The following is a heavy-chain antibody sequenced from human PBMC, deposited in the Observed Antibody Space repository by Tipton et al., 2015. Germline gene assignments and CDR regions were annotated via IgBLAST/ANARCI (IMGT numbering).Heavy chain of an antibody. CDR3: AKEYASGSYHQTFDY. Sequence: SLRLSCAASGFIFSSYGMHWVRQAPGKGLEWVAATSYDGGNKYYADSVKGRFTISRDNSKNTLYLQMNSLRTEDTAVYYCAKEYASGSYHQTFDYWGQGTLVTVSS. D-gene: IGHD3-10*01. CDR2: TSYDGGNK. V-gene: IGHV3-30*18. J-gene: IGHJ4*02. CDR1: GFIFSSYG.